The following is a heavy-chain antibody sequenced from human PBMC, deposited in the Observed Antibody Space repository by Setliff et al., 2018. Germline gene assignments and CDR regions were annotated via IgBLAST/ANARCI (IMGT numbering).Heavy chain of an antibody. CDR3: ARAPPSVPYGDYGPRQYFDL. Sequence: PSETLSVTCSVSSGSIGSHYWNWMRQPPGKGLEWIGHVFHTGSTKYNPSLRSRVTISVDTSENYFSLRLTSVTAADTAVYYCARAPPSVPYGDYGPRQYFDLWGRGSLVTVSS. CDR1: SGSIGSHY. J-gene: IGHJ2*01. D-gene: IGHD4-17*01. CDR2: VFHTGST. V-gene: IGHV4-59*11.